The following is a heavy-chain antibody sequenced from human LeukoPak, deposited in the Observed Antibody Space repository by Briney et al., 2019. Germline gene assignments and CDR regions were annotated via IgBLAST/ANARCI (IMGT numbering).Heavy chain of an antibody. J-gene: IGHJ4*02. CDR2: ITAYNDNT. CDR3: TRALLWFGEPSHIDY. Sequence: ASVKVSCKASGYTFTDYYIHWVRQAPGQGREWMGWITAYNDNTNYAQKLQGRVTMTTDTSTSTAYMELRSLRSEDTAVYYCTRALLWFGEPSHIDYWGQGTLVTASS. CDR1: GYTFTDYY. V-gene: IGHV1-18*04. D-gene: IGHD3-10*01.